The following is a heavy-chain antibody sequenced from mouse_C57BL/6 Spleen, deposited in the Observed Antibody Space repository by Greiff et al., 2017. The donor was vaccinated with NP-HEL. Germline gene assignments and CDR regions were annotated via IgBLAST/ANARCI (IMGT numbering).Heavy chain of an antibody. J-gene: IGHJ4*01. CDR3: ARREGYYYGSSYNAMDD. CDR1: GFTFSSYA. CDR2: ISDGGSYT. Sequence: LVESGGGLVKPGGSLKLSCAASGFTFSSYAMSWVRQTPEKRLEWVATISDGGSYTYYPDNVKGRFTISRDNAKNNLYLQMSHLTSEDTAMYYCARREGYYYGSSYNAMDDWGQGTSVTVSS. V-gene: IGHV5-4*01. D-gene: IGHD1-1*01.